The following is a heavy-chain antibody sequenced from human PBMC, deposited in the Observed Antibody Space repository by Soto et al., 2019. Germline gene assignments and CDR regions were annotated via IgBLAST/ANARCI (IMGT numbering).Heavy chain of an antibody. Sequence: QVQLVQSGAEVKKPGASVKVSCKASGYTFTSYGISWVRQAPGQGLEWMGWISAYNGNTNYAQKLQGRVTMTTDTSTSTAYMELRGLSSDDTAVYYCARDPCLRYSSSWYVYWGQGTLVTVSS. J-gene: IGHJ4*02. D-gene: IGHD6-13*01. V-gene: IGHV1-18*01. CDR2: ISAYNGNT. CDR1: GYTFTSYG. CDR3: ARDPCLRYSSSWYVY.